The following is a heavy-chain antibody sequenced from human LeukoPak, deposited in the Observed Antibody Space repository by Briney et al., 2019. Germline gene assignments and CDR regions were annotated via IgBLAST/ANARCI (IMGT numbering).Heavy chain of an antibody. CDR1: GFTFSSYG. J-gene: IGHJ4*02. D-gene: IGHD6-19*01. V-gene: IGHV3-33*01. CDR3: ARVSGWPPSFDY. Sequence: PGRSLRLSCAASGFTFSSYGMHWVRQAPGKGLEWVAVIWYDGSNKYYADSVKGRFTISRDNSKNTLYLQMNSLRAEDTAVYYCARVSGWPPSFDYWGQGTLVTVPS. CDR2: IWYDGSNK.